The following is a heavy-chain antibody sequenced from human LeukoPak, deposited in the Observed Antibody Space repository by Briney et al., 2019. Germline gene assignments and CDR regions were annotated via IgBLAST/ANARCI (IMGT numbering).Heavy chain of an antibody. CDR1: DPSIRSINYY. D-gene: IGHD2-15*01. V-gene: IGHV4-39*07. Sequence: PSETLSLTCAVSDPSIRSINYYWGWIRQPPGKGLEWIGNIYHTGSTYYNPSLKSRVIISVDTSKNQFSLRLSSVTAADTAVYHCARDRINLPIGAYCSGGSCREYYFDYWGQGTLVTVSS. J-gene: IGHJ4*02. CDR2: IYHTGST. CDR3: ARDRINLPIGAYCSGGSCREYYFDY.